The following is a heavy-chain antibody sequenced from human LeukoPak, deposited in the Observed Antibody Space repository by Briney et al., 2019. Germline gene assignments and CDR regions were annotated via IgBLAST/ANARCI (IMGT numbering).Heavy chain of an antibody. CDR1: GFTFSDYY. D-gene: IGHD3-10*02. Sequence: KPGGSLRLSCAASGFTFSDYYMSWIRQAPGKGLEWVSYISTTRGYTNYAESVKGRFTISRDNAKNSLYLQMNTLRAEDTAVYFCARVVRAFYYFDSWGQGTQVTVSS. J-gene: IGHJ4*02. V-gene: IGHV3-11*06. CDR3: ARVVRAFYYFDS. CDR2: ISTTRGYT.